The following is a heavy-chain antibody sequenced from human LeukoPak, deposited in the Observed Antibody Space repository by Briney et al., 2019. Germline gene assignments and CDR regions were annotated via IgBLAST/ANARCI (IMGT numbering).Heavy chain of an antibody. J-gene: IGHJ4*02. CDR2: ISAYNGNT. CDR1: GYTFTSYG. V-gene: IGHV1-18*01. CDR3: ARDLLGPGHYGDYVDYFDY. Sequence: ASVKVACKASGYTFTSYGISWVRQAPEQGLEWMGWISAYNGNTNYAQKLQGRVTMTTDTSTSTAYMELRSLRSDDTAVYYCARDLLGPGHYGDYVDYFDYWGQGTLVTVSS. D-gene: IGHD4-17*01.